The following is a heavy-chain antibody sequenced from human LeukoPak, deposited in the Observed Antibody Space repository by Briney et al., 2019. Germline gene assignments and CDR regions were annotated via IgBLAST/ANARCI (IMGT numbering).Heavy chain of an antibody. CDR2: IKQDGSEK. CDR3: ARAPYYYDSSGYFLIYYFDY. J-gene: IGHJ4*02. D-gene: IGHD3-22*01. V-gene: IGHV3-7*01. Sequence: GGSLRLSCAASGFTFSSYWMSWVCQAPGKGLEWVANIKQDGSEKDYVDSVKGRFTISRDNAKNSLYLQMNSLRAEDTAVYYCARAPYYYDSSGYFLIYYFDYWGQGTLVTVSS. CDR1: GFTFSSYW.